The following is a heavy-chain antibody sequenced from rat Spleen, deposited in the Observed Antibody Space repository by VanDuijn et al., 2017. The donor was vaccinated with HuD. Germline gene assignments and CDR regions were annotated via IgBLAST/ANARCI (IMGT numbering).Heavy chain of an antibody. Sequence: EVQLVESGGGLVQPGRSLKLSCAASGFTFSDYNMAWVRQAPKKGLEWVATISYDGSSTYYRDSVKGRFTISRDNAKSTLYLQMNSLRSEDTATYYCTTQGIIRIPLFDYWGQGVMVTVSS. V-gene: IGHV5-7*01. J-gene: IGHJ2*01. D-gene: IGHD4-3*01. CDR1: GFTFSDYN. CDR3: TTQGIIRIPLFDY. CDR2: ISYDGSST.